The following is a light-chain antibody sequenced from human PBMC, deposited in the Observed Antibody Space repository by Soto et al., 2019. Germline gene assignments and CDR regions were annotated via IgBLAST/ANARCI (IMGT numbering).Light chain of an antibody. J-gene: IGKJ1*01. V-gene: IGKV2-28*01. Sequence: DIVMTQSPLSLPVTPVDPASISFRSSQSLLHSNGYNYLDWYLQKPGQSPQLLIYLGSNRASGVPDRFSGSGSGTDFTLKISRVEAEDVGVYYCMQALQTPITFGQGTKVDI. CDR2: LGS. CDR1: QSLLHSNGYNY. CDR3: MQALQTPIT.